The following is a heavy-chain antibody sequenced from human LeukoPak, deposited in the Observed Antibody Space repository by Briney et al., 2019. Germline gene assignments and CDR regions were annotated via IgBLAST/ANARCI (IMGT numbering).Heavy chain of an antibody. Sequence: GGSLRLSCSASGFTFSNFVMHWVRQAPGKGLEYVLGISSNGDSTYYANSVKGRFTISRDNSKNTLYLQMGSLRPEDMAVYYCARGTTRGSDYWGQGTLVTVSS. CDR2: ISSNGDST. CDR1: GFTFSNFV. D-gene: IGHD1-1*01. V-gene: IGHV3-64*01. CDR3: ARGTTRGSDY. J-gene: IGHJ4*02.